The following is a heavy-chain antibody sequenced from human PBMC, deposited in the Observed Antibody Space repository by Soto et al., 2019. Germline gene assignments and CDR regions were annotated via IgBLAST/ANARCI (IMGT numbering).Heavy chain of an antibody. Sequence: GGSLRLSCAASGFTFSGYTMHWVRQAPARGLEWLSHISTDGSLTIYANSVKGRNTVSSDNAKNTLYLQMFSLRAEDTAVYYFANDNPSVVAGGHFDYWGQGTLVTVSS. CDR3: ANDNPSVVAGGHFDY. D-gene: IGHD2-15*01. CDR2: ISTDGSLT. V-gene: IGHV3-74*01. J-gene: IGHJ4*02. CDR1: GFTFSGYT.